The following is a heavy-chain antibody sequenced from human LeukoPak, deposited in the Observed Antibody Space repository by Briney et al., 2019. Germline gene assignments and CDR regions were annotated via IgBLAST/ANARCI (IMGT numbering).Heavy chain of an antibody. V-gene: IGHV3-7*01. CDR1: GFTFSSYW. CDR3: ARVPATYYDFWSGPNWFDP. J-gene: IGHJ5*02. CDR2: IKQDGSEK. D-gene: IGHD3-3*01. Sequence: GGSLRLSCAASGFTFSSYWMSWVRQAQGKGLEWVANIKQDGSEKYYVDSVKGRFTISRDNAKNSLYLQMNSLRAEDTAVYYCARVPATYYDFWSGPNWFDPWGQGTLVTVSS.